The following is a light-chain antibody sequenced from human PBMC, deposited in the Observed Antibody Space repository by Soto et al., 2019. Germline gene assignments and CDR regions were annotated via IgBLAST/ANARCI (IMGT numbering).Light chain of an antibody. CDR1: QSVSSN. Sequence: EIVMTQSPATLSVSPGERATLSCRASQSVSSNLAWYQQKPGQAPRLLIYGASTRATGISARFSGSGSGTEFTLTISSLQSEAFAVYYCQQYNNWPTFGPGTKVDIK. CDR2: GAS. J-gene: IGKJ3*01. V-gene: IGKV3-15*01. CDR3: QQYNNWPT.